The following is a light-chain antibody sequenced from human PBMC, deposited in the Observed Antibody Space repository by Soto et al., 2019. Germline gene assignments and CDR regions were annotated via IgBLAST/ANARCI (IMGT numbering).Light chain of an antibody. CDR1: SSDVGAHNF. CDR2: EVS. V-gene: IGLV2-14*01. Sequence: LTQPASVSGSPGQAITISCSGSSSDVGAHNFVSWYQHHPGKAPKLMIYEVSNRPSGVSNRFSGSKSGNTASLTISGLQAEDEADYYCNSYTSSNTYVFGSGTKAPS. J-gene: IGLJ1*01. CDR3: NSYTSSNTYV.